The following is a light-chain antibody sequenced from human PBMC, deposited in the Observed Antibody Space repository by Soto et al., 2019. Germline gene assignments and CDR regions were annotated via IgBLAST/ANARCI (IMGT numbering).Light chain of an antibody. Sequence: EIVMTHSPATLSVSPGERATLSCRASQSVSNNLAWYQQKPGQAPRLLIYGASTRATAIPARFSGSGSGTEFTLTISSLQSEDFAVFYCQQYAVSPITFGQGTRLEIK. CDR2: GAS. V-gene: IGKV3-15*01. CDR3: QQYAVSPIT. CDR1: QSVSNN. J-gene: IGKJ5*01.